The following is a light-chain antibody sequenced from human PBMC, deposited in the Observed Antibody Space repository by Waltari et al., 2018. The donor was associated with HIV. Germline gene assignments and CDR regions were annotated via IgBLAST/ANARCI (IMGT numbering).Light chain of an antibody. CDR2: QTS. J-gene: IGKJ4*01. V-gene: IGKV1-5*03. CDR1: DSIRRW. Sequence: ETQMTQSPSSLSASVGDRVTITCRASDSIRRWLAWYQQKPGKAPKLLISQTSNLENGVPSRFSGSGSETEFTLTISSLQPDDSATYYCQQYNRYSHFGGGTKVEIK. CDR3: QQYNRYSH.